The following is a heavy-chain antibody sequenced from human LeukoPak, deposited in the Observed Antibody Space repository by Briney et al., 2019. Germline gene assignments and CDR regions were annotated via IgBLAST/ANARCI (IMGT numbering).Heavy chain of an antibody. Sequence: GGSLRLSCAASGFTFSSYGMHWVRQAPGKGLEWVAVVWYDGSNKYYADSVKGRFTVSRDNSKNTVYLQMNSLRAEDTAVYYCARDPGDYVGNDAFDIWGQGTMVTVSS. J-gene: IGHJ3*02. D-gene: IGHD4-17*01. CDR1: GFTFSSYG. CDR3: ARDPGDYVGNDAFDI. V-gene: IGHV3-33*01. CDR2: VWYDGSNK.